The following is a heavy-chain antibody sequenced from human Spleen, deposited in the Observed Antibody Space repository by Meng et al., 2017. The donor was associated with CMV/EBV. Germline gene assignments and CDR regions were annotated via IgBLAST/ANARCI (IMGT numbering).Heavy chain of an antibody. D-gene: IGHD2-15*01. CDR1: GYSFTSYW. CDR3: ARTLWWSSGYFDL. CDR2: IYPGDSDT. J-gene: IGHJ4*02. V-gene: IGHV5-51*01. Sequence: GESLKISCKASGYSFTSYWIGWVRQMPGKGLEWMGIIYPGDSDTRYSPSFQGQVTISADKSLRTAYLQWTSLKASDTAIYYCARTLWWSSGYFDLWGQGTLVTVSS.